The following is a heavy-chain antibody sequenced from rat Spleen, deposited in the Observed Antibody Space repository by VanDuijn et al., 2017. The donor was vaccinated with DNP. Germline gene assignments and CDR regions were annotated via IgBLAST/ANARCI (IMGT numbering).Heavy chain of an antibody. CDR3: ATPYYDSRYSYAMDA. CDR2: IIYDGSRT. V-gene: IGHV5S10*01. D-gene: IGHD1-2*01. J-gene: IGHJ2*01. CDR1: GFTFSDYN. Sequence: EVQLVESGGGLVQPGRSLKLSCAASGFTFSDYNMAWVRQAPKKGLEWVATIIYDGSRTYYRDSVKGRFTISRDNAKSTLYLQMDSLRSEDTATYYCATPYYDSRYSYAMDAWGQGVMVTVSS.